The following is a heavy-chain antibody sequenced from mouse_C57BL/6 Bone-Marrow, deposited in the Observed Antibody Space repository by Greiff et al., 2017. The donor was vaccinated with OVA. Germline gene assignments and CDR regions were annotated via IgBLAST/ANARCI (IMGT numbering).Heavy chain of an antibody. V-gene: IGHV7-1*01. J-gene: IGHJ4*01. Sequence: EVMLVESGGGLVQSGRSLRLSCATSGFTFSDFYMEWVRQAPGKGLEWIAASSNKANDYTTEYSASVKGRFIVSRDTSQSILYLQMNALRAEDTAIYYCARGAGAMDYWGQGTSVTVSS. CDR1: GFTFSDFY. CDR3: ARGAGAMDY. CDR2: SSNKANDYTT.